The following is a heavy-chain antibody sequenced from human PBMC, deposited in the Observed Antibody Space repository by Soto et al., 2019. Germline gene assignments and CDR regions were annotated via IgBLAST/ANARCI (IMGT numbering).Heavy chain of an antibody. CDR1: GFTFSSYS. CDR3: AKGLFGAAAGTGVGEYYYYYYMDV. D-gene: IGHD6-13*01. CDR2: ISSSSSYI. Sequence: GGSLRLSCAASGFTFSSYSMNWVRQAPGKGLEWVSSISSSSSYIYYADSVKGRFTISRDNAKNSLYLQMNSLRAEDTAVYYCAKGLFGAAAGTGVGEYYYYYYMDVWGKGTTVTVSS. J-gene: IGHJ6*03. V-gene: IGHV3-21*01.